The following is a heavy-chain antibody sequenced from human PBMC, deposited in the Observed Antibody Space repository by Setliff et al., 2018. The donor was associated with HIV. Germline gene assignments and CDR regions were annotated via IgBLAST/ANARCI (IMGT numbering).Heavy chain of an antibody. CDR2: IHHSEST. CDR3: ASQVPSMLGRSLGY. J-gene: IGHJ4*02. D-gene: IGHD2-8*01. Sequence: KPSETLSLTCAVSGGSISSSHWWSWVRQPPGKGLEWIGEIHHSESTNYNPSLKSRVTISVDKSKNHFSLKLSSVTAADTAVYYCASQVPSMLGRSLGYWGQGTRVTVSS. CDR1: GGSISSSHW. V-gene: IGHV4-4*02.